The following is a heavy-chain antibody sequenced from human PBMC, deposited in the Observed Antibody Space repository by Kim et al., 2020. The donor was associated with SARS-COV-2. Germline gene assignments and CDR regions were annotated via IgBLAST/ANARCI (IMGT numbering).Heavy chain of an antibody. CDR2: IYHSGST. CDR3: ARAVWEAVAVNEGYYYYYYMDV. CDR1: GGSISSSNW. D-gene: IGHD6-19*01. J-gene: IGHJ6*03. Sequence: SETLSLTCAVSGGSISSSNWWSWVRQPPGKGLEWIGEIYHSGSTNYNPSLKSRVTISVDKSKNQFSLKLSSVTAADTAVYYCARAVWEAVAVNEGYYYYYYMDVWGKGTTVTVSS. V-gene: IGHV4-4*02.